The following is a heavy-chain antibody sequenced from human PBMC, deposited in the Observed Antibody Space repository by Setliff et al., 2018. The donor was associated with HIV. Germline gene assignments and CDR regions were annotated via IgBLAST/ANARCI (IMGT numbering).Heavy chain of an antibody. CDR3: VRGIYDSSGFWYPHGDS. V-gene: IGHV1-8*01. J-gene: IGHJ5*01. Sequence: ASVKVSCKASGYTFTSYDINWVRQATGHGLEWMGWINPYSGNTGYAQKFQGRVTMTRETSTSTAYLELSNLRAEDTAVYYCVRGIYDSSGFWYPHGDSWGQGTLVTSPQ. CDR1: GYTFTSYD. D-gene: IGHD3-22*01. CDR2: INPYSGNT.